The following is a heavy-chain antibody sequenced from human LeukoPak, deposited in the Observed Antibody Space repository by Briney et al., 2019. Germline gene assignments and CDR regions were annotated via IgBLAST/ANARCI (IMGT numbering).Heavy chain of an antibody. J-gene: IGHJ4*02. V-gene: IGHV1-8*03. CDR3: ARRHSHKYSSSWYDY. Sequence: ASVKVSCKASRYSFTSYDINWVRQATGQGLEWMGWMNPNSGNTGYAQKFQGRVTITRNTSISTAYMELSSLRSEDTAVYYCARRHSHKYSSSWYDYWGQGTLVTVSS. CDR1: RYSFTSYD. D-gene: IGHD6-13*01. CDR2: MNPNSGNT.